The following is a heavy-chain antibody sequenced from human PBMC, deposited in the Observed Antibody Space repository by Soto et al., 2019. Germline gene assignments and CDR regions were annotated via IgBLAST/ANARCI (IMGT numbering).Heavy chain of an antibody. V-gene: IGHV3-33*01. D-gene: IGHD3-10*01. Sequence: GGSLRLSCAASGFTFSSYGMHWVRQAPGKGLEWVAVIWYDGSNKYYADSVKGRFTISRDNSKNTLYLQMNSLRAEDTAVYYCARDGGSGSYYNWYYYYGMDVWGQGTTVTVSS. J-gene: IGHJ6*02. CDR3: ARDGGSGSYYNWYYYYGMDV. CDR2: IWYDGSNK. CDR1: GFTFSSYG.